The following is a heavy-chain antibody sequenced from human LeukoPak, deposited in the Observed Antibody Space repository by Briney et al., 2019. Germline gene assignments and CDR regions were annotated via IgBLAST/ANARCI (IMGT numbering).Heavy chain of an antibody. Sequence: SETLSFKCCFSGGSVNTFIYYCSWIRQPPGKGLEWIGYIYHTGSTYYNPSHKSRITISLDTSKNQFSLRPNSVTAADPAVYYCARGGYVVNWSDPGGQGTLVTVSS. D-gene: IGHD5-12*01. CDR1: GGSVNTFIYY. V-gene: IGHV4-30-4*01. J-gene: IGHJ5*02. CDR2: IYHTGST. CDR3: ARGGYVVNWSDP.